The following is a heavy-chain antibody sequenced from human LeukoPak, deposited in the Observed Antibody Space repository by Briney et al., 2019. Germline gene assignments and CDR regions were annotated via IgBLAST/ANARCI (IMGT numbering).Heavy chain of an antibody. Sequence: PGGSLRLSCAASGFTFSSYWMSWVRHAPGKGLEWVANIKQDGSEKYYVDSVKGRFTISRDNAKNSLYLKMNSLRAEDTAVYYCATSSYGLYWGQGNLVTVSS. CDR1: GFTFSSYW. CDR2: IKQDGSEK. CDR3: ATSSYGLY. V-gene: IGHV3-7*01. D-gene: IGHD5-18*01. J-gene: IGHJ4*02.